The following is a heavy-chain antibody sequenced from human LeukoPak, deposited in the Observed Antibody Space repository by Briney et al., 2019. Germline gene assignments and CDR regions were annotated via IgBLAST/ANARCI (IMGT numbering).Heavy chain of an antibody. J-gene: IGHJ4*02. D-gene: IGHD2/OR15-2a*01. CDR2: IKRDESET. CDR3: ARGGGNFDY. CDR1: GLTFNTYW. V-gene: IGHV3-7*01. Sequence: PGGSLRLSCSASGLTFNTYWMNWVRQAPGKGLEWVANIKRDESETYYVDSVKGRFTISRDNAKNSLSLQMNSLRAEDTAVYYCARGGGNFDYWGQGTLVTVSS.